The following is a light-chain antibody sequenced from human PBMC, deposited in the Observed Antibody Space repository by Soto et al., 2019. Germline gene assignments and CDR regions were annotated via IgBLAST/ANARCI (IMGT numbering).Light chain of an antibody. Sequence: EIVLTQSPGTLSLSPGERATLSCRASQSVGSRYLAWYQRKPGQAPRLFIYGASNRATGIPDRFSGSGSGTEFTLTISSLQSEDFAVYYCQQYNNWHPWTFGQGTKVDIK. J-gene: IGKJ1*01. CDR2: GAS. CDR3: QQYNNWHPWT. V-gene: IGKV3D-15*01. CDR1: QSVGSRY.